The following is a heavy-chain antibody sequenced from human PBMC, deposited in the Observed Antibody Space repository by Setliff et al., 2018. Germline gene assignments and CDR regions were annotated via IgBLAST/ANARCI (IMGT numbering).Heavy chain of an antibody. CDR1: GYTFTSYA. D-gene: IGHD3-22*01. V-gene: IGHV1-3*01. CDR3: AREYYYDSSGYSYYFDY. J-gene: IGHJ4*02. CDR2: INAGNGNT. Sequence: SCKASGYTFTSYAMHWVRQAPGQRLEWMGWINAGNGNTKYSQKFQGRVTITRDTSASTAYMELSSLRSEDTAVYYCAREYYYDSSGYSYYFDYWGQGTLVTVSS.